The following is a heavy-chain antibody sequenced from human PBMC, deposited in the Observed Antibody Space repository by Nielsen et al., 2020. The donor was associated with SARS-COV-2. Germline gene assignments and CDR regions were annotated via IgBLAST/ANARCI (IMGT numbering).Heavy chain of an antibody. CDR2: IYYSGST. J-gene: IGHJ4*02. Sequence: SETLSLTCTVSGGSISSSSYYWGWIRQPPGKGLAWIGSIYYSGSTYYNPSLKSRVTISVDTSKNQFSLKLSSVTAADTAVYYCARDQAYDYVWGSYRPLDYWGQGTLVTVSS. D-gene: IGHD3-16*02. V-gene: IGHV4-39*07. CDR3: ARDQAYDYVWGSYRPLDY. CDR1: GGSISSSSYY.